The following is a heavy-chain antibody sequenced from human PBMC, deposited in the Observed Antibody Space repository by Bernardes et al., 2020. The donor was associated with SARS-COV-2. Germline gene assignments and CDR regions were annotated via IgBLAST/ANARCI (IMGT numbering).Heavy chain of an antibody. CDR3: ARDPVGFMRRRTPDY. D-gene: IGHD3-10*01. CDR1: GFTFSSYS. CDR2: ISSSSSYI. Sequence: GGSLRLSCSSSGFTFSSYSMNWVRHAPGKWLEWVSSISSSSSYIYYADSVKGRFTISRDNAKNSLYLQMNSLRAEDTAVYYCARDPVGFMRRRTPDYWGQGTLVTVSS. J-gene: IGHJ4*02. V-gene: IGHV3-21*01.